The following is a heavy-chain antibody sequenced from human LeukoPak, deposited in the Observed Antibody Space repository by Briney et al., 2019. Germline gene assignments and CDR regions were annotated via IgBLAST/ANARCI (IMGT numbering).Heavy chain of an antibody. CDR1: GFILSNYA. CDR3: ARQSTPHGNFDY. V-gene: IGHV3-13*01. CDR2: LGTAGDT. D-gene: IGHD5-24*01. J-gene: IGHJ4*02. Sequence: PGGSLRLSCAASGFILSNYAMHWVRQPAGKGLEWVSALGTAGDTFYPGSVKGRFTISRDNAKESLFLQMSSLRAEDTAIYYCARQSTPHGNFDYWGQGTLVTVSS.